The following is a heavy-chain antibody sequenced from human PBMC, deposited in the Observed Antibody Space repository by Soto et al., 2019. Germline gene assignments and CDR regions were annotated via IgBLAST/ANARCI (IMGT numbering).Heavy chain of an antibody. CDR1: GFTFSSYA. J-gene: IGHJ4*02. CDR2: ISYDGSNK. D-gene: IGHD6-19*01. Sequence: GSLRLSCAASGFTFSSYAMHWVRQAPGKGLEWVAVISYDGSNKYYADSVKGRFTISRDNSKNTLYLQMNSLRAEDTAVYYCRTQWLDWGQGALVTVSS. CDR3: RTQWLD. V-gene: IGHV3-30-3*01.